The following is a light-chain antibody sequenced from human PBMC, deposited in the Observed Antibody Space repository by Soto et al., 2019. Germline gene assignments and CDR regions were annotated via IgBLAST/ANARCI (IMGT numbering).Light chain of an antibody. CDR2: DVS. Sequence: QSAPTQPASVSGSPGQSITISCTGTSSDIGGYKYVSWYQQHPGKAPKLMIYDVSNRPSGVSNRFSGSKSGNTASLTISGLQAEDEADYYCTSYTSSSTLLYVFGTGTKVTVL. CDR1: SSDIGGYKY. J-gene: IGLJ1*01. CDR3: TSYTSSSTLLYV. V-gene: IGLV2-14*03.